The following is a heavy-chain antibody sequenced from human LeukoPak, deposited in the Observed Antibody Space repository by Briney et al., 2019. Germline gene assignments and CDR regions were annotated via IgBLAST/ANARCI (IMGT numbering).Heavy chain of an antibody. J-gene: IGHJ2*01. CDR3: AREGGGQGHGWHYDL. Sequence: PSETLSLTCTVSGGSIISYFWAWIRQPAGEGLEWIGRIYTSGSTDYNPSLKSRVTMSVDTSKNQFSLKLPSVTGADTAVYYCAREGGGQGHGWHYDLWGRGTLVTVSS. CDR1: GGSIISYF. D-gene: IGHD2-15*01. V-gene: IGHV4-4*07. CDR2: IYTSGST.